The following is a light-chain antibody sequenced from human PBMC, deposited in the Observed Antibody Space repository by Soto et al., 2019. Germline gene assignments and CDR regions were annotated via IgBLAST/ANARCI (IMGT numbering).Light chain of an antibody. Sequence: QSVLTQPPSASGSPGQSVTISCTGTSSDVGGYDFVSWYQQHPGKAPKLLIYEVSKRPSGVPDRFSGSKSGNTASLTVSGLQAEDGADYYCSSYAGNKNLSVVFGGGTKLTVL. CDR1: SSDVGGYDF. CDR2: EVS. J-gene: IGLJ2*01. V-gene: IGLV2-8*01. CDR3: SSYAGNKNLSVV.